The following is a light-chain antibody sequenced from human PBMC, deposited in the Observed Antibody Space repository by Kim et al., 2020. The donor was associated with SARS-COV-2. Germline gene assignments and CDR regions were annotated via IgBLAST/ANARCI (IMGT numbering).Light chain of an antibody. J-gene: IGKJ1*01. V-gene: IGKV1-5*01. CDR3: QQYDTSSRA. CDR2: DAS. Sequence: ASVGARVSIPCRASQSISTWVAWYQQKPGKAPKLLIYDASTLQSGVSSRVSGSGSGTEFTLTISSLQPDDVATYFCQQYDTSSRAFGQGTKVDIK. CDR1: QSISTW.